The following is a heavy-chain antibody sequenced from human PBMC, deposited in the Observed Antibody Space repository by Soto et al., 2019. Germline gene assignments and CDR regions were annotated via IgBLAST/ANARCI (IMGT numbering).Heavy chain of an antibody. V-gene: IGHV3-48*02. D-gene: IGHD2-2*01. J-gene: IGHJ6*02. CDR3: ASYCSSTSCYGMDV. CDR2: ISSSSSTI. CDR1: GCTFRSYS. Sequence: GPLRRSGAASGCTFRSYSMNGVRQAPGKGLEWVSYISSSSSTIYYADSVKGRFTISRDNAKNSLYLQMNSLRDEDTAVYYCASYCSSTSCYGMDVWGQGTTVTVSS.